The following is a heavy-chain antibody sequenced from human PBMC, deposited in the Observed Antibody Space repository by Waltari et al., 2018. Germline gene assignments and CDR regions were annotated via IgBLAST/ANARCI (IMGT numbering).Heavy chain of an antibody. CDR2: IYYSGNT. CDR1: GDSISRSSYY. CDR3: ARHWKRNGYRFDP. Sequence: QLQLQESGPGLVKPSETLSLTCTVSGDSISRSSYYWGWIRQSPGKGLEWVGTIYYSGNTYYNPTLKSRVTISGDTSKNQFSRKLSSVTAADTAVYYCARHWKRNGYRFDPWGQGTLVTVSS. J-gene: IGHJ5*02. D-gene: IGHD5-12*01. V-gene: IGHV4-39*01.